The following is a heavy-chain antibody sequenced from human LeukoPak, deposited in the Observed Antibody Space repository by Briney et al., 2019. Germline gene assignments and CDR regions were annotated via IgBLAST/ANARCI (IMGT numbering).Heavy chain of an antibody. Sequence: GGSLRLSCAASGFTFSNYEMNWVRQAPGKGLEWVSYISSVRSTIYYADSVKGRFTISRDNAKNSLYLQMNSLRAEDTAIYYCARNWFPYYFDYWGQGALVTVSS. D-gene: IGHD3-9*01. V-gene: IGHV3-48*03. CDR1: GFTFSNYE. CDR2: ISSVRSTI. J-gene: IGHJ4*02. CDR3: ARNWFPYYFDY.